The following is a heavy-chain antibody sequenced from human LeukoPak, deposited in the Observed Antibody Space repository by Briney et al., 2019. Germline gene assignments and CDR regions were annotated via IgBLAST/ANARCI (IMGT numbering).Heavy chain of an antibody. CDR2: ISGSGGST. CDR3: AKDRDSSGWETGGDY. V-gene: IGHV3-23*01. J-gene: IGHJ4*02. CDR1: GFTFSNYG. D-gene: IGHD6-19*01. Sequence: GGTLRLSCAASGFTFSNYGMSWVRQAPGTGLEWVSAISGSGGSTYYADSVKGRFTISRDNSKNTLYLQMNSLRAEDTAVYYCAKDRDSSGWETGGDYWGQGTLVTVSS.